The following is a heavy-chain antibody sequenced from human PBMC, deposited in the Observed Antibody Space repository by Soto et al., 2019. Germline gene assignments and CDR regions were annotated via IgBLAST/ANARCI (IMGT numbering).Heavy chain of an antibody. J-gene: IGHJ6*02. D-gene: IGHD2-2*01. Sequence: SVTVSCTASGGTFSSYAISWVRQAPGQGLEWMGGIIPIFGTANYAQKFQGRVTITADESTSTAYMELSSLRSEDTAVYYCATVTLVPAAMRYYYGMDVWGQGTTVTVSS. CDR3: ATVTLVPAAMRYYYGMDV. CDR2: IIPIFGTA. CDR1: GGTFSSYA. V-gene: IGHV1-69*13.